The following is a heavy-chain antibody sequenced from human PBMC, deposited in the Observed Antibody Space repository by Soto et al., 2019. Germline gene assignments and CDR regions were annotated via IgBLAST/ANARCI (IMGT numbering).Heavy chain of an antibody. Sequence: QVQLVESGGGVVQPGRSLRLSCAASGFTFSSYGMHWVRQAPGKGLEWVAVISYDGSNKYYADSVKGRFTISRDNSKNTLYLQMNSLRAEDTAVYYCAKTPHGDFEYFQHWGQGTLVTVSS. D-gene: IGHD2-21*01. J-gene: IGHJ1*01. CDR1: GFTFSSYG. CDR2: ISYDGSNK. CDR3: AKTPHGDFEYFQH. V-gene: IGHV3-30*18.